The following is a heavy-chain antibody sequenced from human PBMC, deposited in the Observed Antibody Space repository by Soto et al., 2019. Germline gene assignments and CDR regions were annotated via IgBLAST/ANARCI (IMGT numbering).Heavy chain of an antibody. Sequence: PGGSLRLSCAASGFTFSKAGMSWVRQAPGKGLEWVSVIYSGGSTYYADSVKGRFTISRHNSKNTLYLQMNSLRAEDTAVYYCARASEQLVRGYYYYYMDVWGKGTTVTVSS. J-gene: IGHJ6*03. V-gene: IGHV3-53*04. D-gene: IGHD6-13*01. CDR2: IYSGGST. CDR1: GFTFSKAG. CDR3: ARASEQLVRGYYYYYMDV.